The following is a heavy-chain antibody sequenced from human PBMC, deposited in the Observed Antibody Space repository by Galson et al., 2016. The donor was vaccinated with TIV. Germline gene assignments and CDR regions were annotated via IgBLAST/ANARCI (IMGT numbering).Heavy chain of an antibody. D-gene: IGHD3-22*01. Sequence: SLRLSCAASGFTFSSFAMTWVRQAPGKGLEWVSRISAGGGRTDYADSGKGRFTISRDNPKNTLYLQMSSLRADDTAVYFCAKMDSSGFDYVRRFDFWCQGTLATVSS. J-gene: IGHJ4*02. CDR2: ISAGGGRT. CDR3: AKMDSSGFDYVRRFDF. CDR1: GFTFSSFA. V-gene: IGHV3-23*01.